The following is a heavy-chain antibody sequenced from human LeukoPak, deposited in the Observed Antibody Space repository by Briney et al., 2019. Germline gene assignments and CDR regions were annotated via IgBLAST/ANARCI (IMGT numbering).Heavy chain of an antibody. CDR3: ARGSPYYYGSGSYMDY. CDR2: IYHSGST. CDR1: GFTFSSYA. Sequence: LRLSCAASGFTFSSYAMSWVRQAPGKGLEWIGYIYHSGSTYYNPSLKSRVTISVDRSKNQFSLKLSSVTAAVTAVYYCARGSPYYYGSGSYMDYWGQGTLVTVSS. V-gene: IGHV4-30-2*01. J-gene: IGHJ4*02. D-gene: IGHD3-10*01.